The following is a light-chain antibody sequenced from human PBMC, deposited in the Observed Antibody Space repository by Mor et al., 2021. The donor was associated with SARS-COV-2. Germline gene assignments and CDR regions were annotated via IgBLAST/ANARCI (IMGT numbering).Light chain of an antibody. V-gene: IGKV3-15*01. Sequence: RLLMYDVSTRATGTSARFTGSGSGTDLILTISSLQSEDFAVYYCQQYNDWPGWTLGQGTKVEIK. J-gene: IGKJ1*01. CDR3: QQYNDWPGWT. CDR2: DVS.